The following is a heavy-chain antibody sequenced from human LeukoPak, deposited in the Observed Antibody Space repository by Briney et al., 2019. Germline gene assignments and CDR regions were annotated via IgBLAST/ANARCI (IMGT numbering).Heavy chain of an antibody. Sequence: SETLSLTCTVSGVSISSSNSYWGWIRQPPGKGLEWIGSIYYSGNTYYNASPKSQVSISIDTSKNQFSLKLSSVTAADTAVYYCARDLVGRYSAYDNWFDPWGQGTLVTVSS. CDR3: ARDLVGRYSAYDNWFDP. D-gene: IGHD5-12*01. J-gene: IGHJ5*02. V-gene: IGHV4-39*07. CDR1: GVSISSSNSY. CDR2: IYYSGNT.